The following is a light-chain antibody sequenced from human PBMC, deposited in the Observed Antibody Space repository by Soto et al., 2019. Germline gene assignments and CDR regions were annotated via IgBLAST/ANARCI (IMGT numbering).Light chain of an antibody. Sequence: QSALTQPASVSGSPGQSIAISCTGTSSDVGGYDYVSWYQQQPDKAPKLMIYEVTQRPSGVSNRFSGSKSGNTASLTISGLQAEDEADYYSTSHTSGSTRVFGTGTKDTDL. CDR2: EVT. J-gene: IGLJ1*01. CDR1: SSDVGGYDY. V-gene: IGLV2-14*01. CDR3: TSHTSGSTRV.